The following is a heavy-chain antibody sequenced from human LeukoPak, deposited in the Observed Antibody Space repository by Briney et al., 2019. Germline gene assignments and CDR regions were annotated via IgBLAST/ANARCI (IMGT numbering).Heavy chain of an antibody. J-gene: IGHJ4*02. Sequence: PGGSLRLSCAASGFTFSSYAMSWVRQAPGKGLEWVSAISGSGGSTYYADSVKGRFTISRDNSKNTLYLQMNSLRAEDTAVYYCVVRETFHPNRPRAQFDYWGQGTLVTVSS. CDR2: ISGSGGST. CDR1: GFTFSSYA. CDR3: VVRETFHPNRPRAQFDY. D-gene: IGHD6-6*01. V-gene: IGHV3-23*01.